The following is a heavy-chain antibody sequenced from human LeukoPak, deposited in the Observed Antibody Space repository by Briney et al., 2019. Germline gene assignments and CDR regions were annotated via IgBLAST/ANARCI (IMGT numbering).Heavy chain of an antibody. J-gene: IGHJ2*01. D-gene: IGHD2-2*01. Sequence: KPSETLSLTCTVSGGSISSSSYYWGWIRQPPGKGLEWIGSMYYSGSTYYNPSLKSRVTISVDTSKNQFSLKLSSVTAADTAVYYCARIHCSSTSCYLDWYFDLWGRGTLVTVSS. CDR2: MYYSGST. CDR1: GGSISSSSYY. V-gene: IGHV4-39*01. CDR3: ARIHCSSTSCYLDWYFDL.